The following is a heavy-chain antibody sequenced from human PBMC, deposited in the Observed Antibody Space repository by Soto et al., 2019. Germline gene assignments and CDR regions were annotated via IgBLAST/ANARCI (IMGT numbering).Heavy chain of an antibody. CDR2: LNSGTST. CDR1: GFSVSSNY. Sequence: EVQLVETGGGVIQPGGSLRLSCVASGFSVSSNYMSWVRQAPGKRLEWVSVLNSGTSTYYADSVKGRFTVFRDNSKNTLYLQMNSLRAEDTAVYYCARSLVAGIGLWFDSWGQGTLVTVSS. D-gene: IGHD6-19*01. CDR3: ARSLVAGIGLWFDS. J-gene: IGHJ5*01. V-gene: IGHV3-53*02.